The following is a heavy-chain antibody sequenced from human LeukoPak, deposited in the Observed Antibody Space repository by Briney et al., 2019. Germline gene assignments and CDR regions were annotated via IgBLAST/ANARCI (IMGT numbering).Heavy chain of an antibody. CDR2: IRYDGSNK. Sequence: GGSLRLSCAASGFTFSNAWMSWVRQAPGKGLEWVAFIRYDGSNKYYADSVKGRFTISRDNSKNTLYLQMNSLRAEDTAVYYCAKSGRYSSSWTRWYYFDYWGQGTLVTVSS. CDR3: AKSGRYSSSWTRWYYFDY. D-gene: IGHD6-13*01. J-gene: IGHJ4*02. V-gene: IGHV3-30*02. CDR1: GFTFSNAW.